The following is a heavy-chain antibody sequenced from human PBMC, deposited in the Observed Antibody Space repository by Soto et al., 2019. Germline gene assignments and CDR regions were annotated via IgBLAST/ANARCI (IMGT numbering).Heavy chain of an antibody. CDR1: GFTFSSYS. V-gene: IGHV3-48*02. Sequence: GGSLRLSCAASGFTFSSYSMHWVRQTPGKGLEWVAYISSGSSTIYQADSVKGRFTISRDNAKRSLYLQMNSLRDEDTAVYYCARGGYGYSYGMDVWGQGTTVTVSS. J-gene: IGHJ6*02. CDR3: ARGGYGYSYGMDV. CDR2: ISSGSSTI. D-gene: IGHD4-17*01.